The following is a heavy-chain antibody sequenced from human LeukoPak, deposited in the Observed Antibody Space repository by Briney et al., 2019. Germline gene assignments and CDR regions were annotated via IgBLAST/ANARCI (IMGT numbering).Heavy chain of an antibody. J-gene: IGHJ3*02. V-gene: IGHV4-59*02. D-gene: IGHD1-26*01. CDR1: GGSVSSYY. Sequence: SETLSLTCTVSGGSVSSYYWSWVRQPPGEGLEWIAYVYNSGSTNYNPSLKSRVTISVDRSKNQFSLKMNSVTAADTSVYYCVRDWEGFNFDIWGQGTMVTVSS. CDR3: VRDWEGFNFDI. CDR2: VYNSGST.